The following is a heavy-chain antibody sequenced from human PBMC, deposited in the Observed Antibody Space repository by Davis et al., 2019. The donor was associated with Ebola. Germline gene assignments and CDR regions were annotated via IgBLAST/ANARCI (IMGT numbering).Heavy chain of an antibody. CDR2: IYADDSET. J-gene: IGHJ4*02. Sequence: PGGSLRLSCKGSGFISTNYWITWVRQMPGKGLEWMGIIYADDSETRYSPSFQGQVTISADKSVSTAYLQWSSLKASDTAIYYCARRYQGQRGYSWGFDSWGQGTLVTVSS. CDR1: GFISTNYW. CDR3: ARRYQGQRGYSWGFDS. D-gene: IGHD5-18*01. V-gene: IGHV5-51*01.